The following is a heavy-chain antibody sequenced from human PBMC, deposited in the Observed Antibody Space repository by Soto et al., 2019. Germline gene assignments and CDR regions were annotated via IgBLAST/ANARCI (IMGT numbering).Heavy chain of an antibody. CDR2: ISYDGSNK. D-gene: IGHD3-3*01. J-gene: IGHJ3*02. CDR3: AKRGGITIFGVVFGNAFDI. Sequence: GGSLRLSCAASGFTFSSYGMHWVRQAPGKGLEWVAVISYDGSNKYYADSVKGRFTISRDNSKNTLYLQMNSLRAEDTAVYYCAKRGGITIFGVVFGNAFDIWGQGTMVTVSS. CDR1: GFTFSSYG. V-gene: IGHV3-30*18.